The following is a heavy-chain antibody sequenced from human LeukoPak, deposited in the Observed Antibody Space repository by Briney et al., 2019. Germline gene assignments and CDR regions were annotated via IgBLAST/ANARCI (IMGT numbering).Heavy chain of an antibody. J-gene: IGHJ4*02. CDR2: IYHSGST. CDR3: ARHLTSGSYFGPFDY. CDR1: GYSISSGYY. V-gene: IGHV4-38-2*02. Sequence: PSETLSLTCTVSGYSISSGYYWGWIRQPPGKGLEWIGSIYHSGSTYYNPSLKSRVTISVDKSKNQFSLKLSSVTAADTAVYYCARHLTSGSYFGPFDYWGQGTLVTVSS. D-gene: IGHD1-26*01.